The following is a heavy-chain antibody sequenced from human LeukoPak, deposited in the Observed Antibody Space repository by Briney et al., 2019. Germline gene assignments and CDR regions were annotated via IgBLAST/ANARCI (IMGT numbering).Heavy chain of an antibody. CDR3: ARGRTICSGGSCYSRYFDY. CDR2: IKQDGSEK. CDR1: GFTFSSYW. V-gene: IGHV3-7*01. J-gene: IGHJ4*02. D-gene: IGHD2-15*01. Sequence: GGSLRLSCAASGFTFSSYWMSWVRQAPGQGLEWVANIKQDGSEKYYVDSVKGRFTISRENAKNSLYLQMNSLRAEDTAVYYCARGRTICSGGSCYSRYFDYWGQGTLVTVSS.